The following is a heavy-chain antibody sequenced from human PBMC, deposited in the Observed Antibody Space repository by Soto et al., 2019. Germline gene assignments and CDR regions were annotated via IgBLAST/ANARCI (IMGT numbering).Heavy chain of an antibody. Sequence: EVQLVQSGGGLVQPGGSLRLSCAASGFTFSTYAMNWVRQPPGKGLEWVSYISSSGSTIYHADSVKGRFTISRDNANNSLYLQMHSLRVEDTAVYYRVRDYGAWNWFEPWGQGTLVTVSS. D-gene: IGHD2-21*02. CDR2: ISSSGSTI. CDR1: GFTFSTYA. CDR3: VRDYGAWNWFEP. V-gene: IGHV3-48*01. J-gene: IGHJ5*02.